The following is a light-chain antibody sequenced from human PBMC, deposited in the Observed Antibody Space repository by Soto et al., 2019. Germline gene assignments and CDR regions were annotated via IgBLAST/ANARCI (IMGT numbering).Light chain of an antibody. CDR2: EVN. V-gene: IGLV2-14*01. J-gene: IGLJ3*02. Sequence: QSVLTQPASVSGCPGQSITISCTGTSSDVGGYNYVSWYQQHPGKAPKLMIYEVNNRPSGVSNRFSGSKSGNTASLTISGLQAEDEADYYCTSYTSSNTPVFGGGTKLTVL. CDR1: SSDVGGYNY. CDR3: TSYTSSNTPV.